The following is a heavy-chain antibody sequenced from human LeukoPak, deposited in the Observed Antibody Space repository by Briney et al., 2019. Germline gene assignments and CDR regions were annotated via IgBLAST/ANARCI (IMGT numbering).Heavy chain of an antibody. Sequence: GGSLRLSCAASGFTFSSYAMSWVRQAPGKGLEWVSYISSSSSTIYYADSVKGRFTISRDNAKNSLYLQMNSLRAEDTAVYYCARDSLYVIDYWGQGTLVTVSS. CDR1: GFTFSSYA. CDR3: ARDSLYVIDY. CDR2: ISSSSSTI. D-gene: IGHD2/OR15-2a*01. V-gene: IGHV3-48*04. J-gene: IGHJ4*02.